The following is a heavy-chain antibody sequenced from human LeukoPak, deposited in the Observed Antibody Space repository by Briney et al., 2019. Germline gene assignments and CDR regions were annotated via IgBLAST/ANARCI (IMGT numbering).Heavy chain of an antibody. Sequence: RGSLRLSCAASGFTFSSYAMHWVRQAPGKGLEWVAVISYDGSNKYYADSVKGRFTISRDNSKNTLYLQMNSLRAEDTAVYYCARDTDVGYCTNGVCYTFDYWGQGTLVTVSS. CDR3: ARDTDVGYCTNGVCYTFDY. CDR1: GFTFSSYA. J-gene: IGHJ4*02. D-gene: IGHD2-8*01. CDR2: ISYDGSNK. V-gene: IGHV3-30-3*01.